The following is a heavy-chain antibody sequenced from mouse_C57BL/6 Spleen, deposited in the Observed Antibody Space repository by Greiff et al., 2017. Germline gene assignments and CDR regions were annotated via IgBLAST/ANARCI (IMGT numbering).Heavy chain of an antibody. V-gene: IGHV14-1*01. Sequence: VQLQQSGAELVRPGASVKLSCTASGFNIKDYYMHWVKQRPEQGLEWIGRIDPEDGDTEYAPKFQGKATMTADTSPNTAYLQLSSLTSEDTAVYYCTTEYGNYFDYWGQGTTLTVSS. CDR2: IDPEDGDT. J-gene: IGHJ2*01. D-gene: IGHD2-10*02. CDR1: GFNIKDYY. CDR3: TTEYGNYFDY.